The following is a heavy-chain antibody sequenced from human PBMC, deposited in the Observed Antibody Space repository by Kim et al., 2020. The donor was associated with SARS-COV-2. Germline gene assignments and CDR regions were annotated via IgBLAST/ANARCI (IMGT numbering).Heavy chain of an antibody. D-gene: IGHD3-16*01. CDR1: GFALSSYW. CDR3: ARGGRADY. J-gene: IGHJ4*02. CDR2: IKPDGSDK. V-gene: IGHV3-7*01. Sequence: GGSLRLSCAASGFALSSYWMSWARQAPGKGLEWVANIKPDGSDKNYVDSVKGRFAISRDNAKNSLYLQMHRLRVEDTAVYYCARGGRADYWGQGTLVTVSS.